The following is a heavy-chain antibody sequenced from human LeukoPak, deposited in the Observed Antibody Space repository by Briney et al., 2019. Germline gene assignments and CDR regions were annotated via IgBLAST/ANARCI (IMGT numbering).Heavy chain of an antibody. V-gene: IGHV1-8*01. D-gene: IGHD2-2*02. J-gene: IGHJ4*02. CDR3: ARGRYCSSTSCYTNDY. CDR1: GYTFTSYD. Sequence: ASVKVSCKASGYTFTSYDINWVRQATGQGLEWMGWMNPNRGNTGYAQKFQGRVTMTRNTSISTAYMELSSLRSEDTAVYYCARGRYCSSTSCYTNDYWGQGTLVTVSS. CDR2: MNPNRGNT.